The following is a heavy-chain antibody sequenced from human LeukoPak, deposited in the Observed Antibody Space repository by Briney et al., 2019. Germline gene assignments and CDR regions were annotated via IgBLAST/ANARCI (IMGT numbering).Heavy chain of an antibody. D-gene: IGHD1-26*01. Sequence: ASVKVSCKGSGYPFSSYGITWVRQAPGQGLGWVGWISAYNGHTQYGQNVQGRVTMTTETSTTTAYLELRNLTSDDTAVYFCASGAYYPFDFWGQGTLVTVSS. CDR1: GYPFSSYG. CDR3: ASGAYYPFDF. J-gene: IGHJ4*02. CDR2: ISAYNGHT. V-gene: IGHV1-18*01.